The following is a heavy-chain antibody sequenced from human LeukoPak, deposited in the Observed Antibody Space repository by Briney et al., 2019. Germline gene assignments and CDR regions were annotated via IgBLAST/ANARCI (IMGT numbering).Heavy chain of an antibody. D-gene: IGHD5-12*01. CDR3: ARSLRGYSGLGV. Sequence: SETLSLTCTVSGDSISTYYWSWIRQPPGKGLEWIGYIYYRVTSDYNPSLKRRVTISVDTSKNQFSLKLSSVTAADTAVYYCARSLRGYSGLGVWGKGTTVTISS. J-gene: IGHJ6*04. CDR1: GDSISTYY. CDR2: IYYRVTS. V-gene: IGHV4-59*08.